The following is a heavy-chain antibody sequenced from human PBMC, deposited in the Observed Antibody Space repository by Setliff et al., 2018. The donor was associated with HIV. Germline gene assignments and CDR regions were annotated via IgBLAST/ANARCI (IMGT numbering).Heavy chain of an antibody. Sequence: SETLSLTCTVSGGSISSYYWSWIRQPPGKGLEWIGYIYTSGSTNYNPSLKSRVTISVDTSKNQFSLKLSSVTAADTAVYYCARGAPGLTYYDIWFDPWGQGTLVTVSS. CDR2: IYTSGST. D-gene: IGHD3-9*01. CDR1: GGSISSYY. V-gene: IGHV4-4*08. CDR3: ARGAPGLTYYDIWFDP. J-gene: IGHJ5*02.